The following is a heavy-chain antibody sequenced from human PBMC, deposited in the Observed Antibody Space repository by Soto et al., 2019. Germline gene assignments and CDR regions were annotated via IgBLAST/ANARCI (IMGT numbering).Heavy chain of an antibody. CDR2: ISWDGGST. Sequence: EVQLVESGGVVVQPGGSLRLSCAASGFTFDDYTMHWVRQAPGKGLEWVSLISWDGGSTYYADSVKGRFTISRDNSKNSLYLQMNSLRTEDTALYYCAKDIKGGWHPYYGTDVWGQGTTVTVSS. CDR3: AKDIKGGWHPYYGTDV. CDR1: GFTFDDYT. J-gene: IGHJ6*02. V-gene: IGHV3-43*01. D-gene: IGHD2-15*01.